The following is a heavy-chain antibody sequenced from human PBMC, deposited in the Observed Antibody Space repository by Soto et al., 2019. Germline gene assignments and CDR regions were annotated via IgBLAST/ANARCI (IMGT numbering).Heavy chain of an antibody. V-gene: IGHV1-46*03. CDR2: INPSGGST. D-gene: IGHD5-18*01. CDR3: ARVYPSDTRYGYVGNNWFDP. Sequence: ASVKVSCKASGYTFTSSGISWVRQAPGQGLEWMGIINPSGGSTSYAQKFQGRVTMTRDTSTSTVYMELSSLRSEDTAVYYCARVYPSDTRYGYVGNNWFDPWGQGTLVTVSS. CDR1: GYTFTSSG. J-gene: IGHJ5*02.